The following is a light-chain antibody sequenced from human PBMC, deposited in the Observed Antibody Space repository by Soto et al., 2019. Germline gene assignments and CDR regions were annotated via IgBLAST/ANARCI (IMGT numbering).Light chain of an antibody. V-gene: IGLV2-14*01. Sequence: QSFLTQPASVSGSPGQSMTTSCTGSGRDIGAYDYVSWYQQHPGKAPKLLIYGVKNRPSGVSYRFSASKSAFTASLTISGLQAEDEAHYYCSSYTTSYFYVSGPGTKVTVL. CDR2: GVK. CDR1: GRDIGAYDY. J-gene: IGLJ1*01. CDR3: SSYTTSYFYV.